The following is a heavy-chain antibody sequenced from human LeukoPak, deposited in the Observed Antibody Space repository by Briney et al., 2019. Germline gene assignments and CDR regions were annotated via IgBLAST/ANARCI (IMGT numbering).Heavy chain of an antibody. CDR1: GITLSVYW. Sequence: GGSLRLSCAASGITLSVYWTSWVRQAPGKGLEWVANIKQDGSEKCYTDTVQGRFTISRDNAKNSLYLQMNSLRAEDTAVYYCARSGSGYFDYWGQGSLVTVSS. J-gene: IGHJ4*02. V-gene: IGHV3-7*01. CDR2: IKQDGSEK. CDR3: ARSGSGYFDY.